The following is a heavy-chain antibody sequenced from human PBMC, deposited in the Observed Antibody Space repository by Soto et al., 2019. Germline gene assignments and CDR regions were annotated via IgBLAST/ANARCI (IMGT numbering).Heavy chain of an antibody. CDR1: GYTFSDYV. D-gene: IGHD2-2*01. CDR2: FNGNNGHT. V-gene: IGHV1-18*01. J-gene: IGHJ4*02. Sequence: QVHLVQSGGEVKKPGASVQVSCKASGYTFSDYVISWVRQAPGQGLEWMGCFNGNNGHTYCAQKFQSRVTMTTDTTKNTAYIELRSLTSDDTAVYYCAREWCSATSCYGVDYWGQGTLVRVSS. CDR3: AREWCSATSCYGVDY.